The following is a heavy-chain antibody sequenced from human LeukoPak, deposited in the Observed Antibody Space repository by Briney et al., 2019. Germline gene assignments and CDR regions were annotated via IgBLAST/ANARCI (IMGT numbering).Heavy chain of an antibody. CDR2: IIPIFGTA. V-gene: IGHV1-69*13. CDR1: GGTFSSYA. J-gene: IGHJ4*02. Sequence: SVKVSCKASGGTFSSYAISWVRQAPGQGIEWMGGIIPIFGTANYAQKFQGRVTITADESTSTAYMELSSLRSEDTAVYYCARVPYYGSGSYHLGFDYWGQGTLVTVSS. D-gene: IGHD3-10*01. CDR3: ARVPYYGSGSYHLGFDY.